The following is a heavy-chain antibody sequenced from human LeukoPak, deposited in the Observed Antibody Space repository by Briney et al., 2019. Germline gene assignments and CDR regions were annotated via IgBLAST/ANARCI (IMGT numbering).Heavy chain of an antibody. Sequence: SETLSLTCAVYGGSFSGYYWSWIRQPPGKGLEWIGEINHSGSTNYNPSLKSRVTISADTSKNQFSLKLSSVTAADTAVYYCARVSYGDYLTSWGQGTLVTVSS. V-gene: IGHV4-34*01. CDR1: GGSFSGYY. D-gene: IGHD4-17*01. CDR3: ARVSYGDYLTS. CDR2: INHSGST. J-gene: IGHJ4*02.